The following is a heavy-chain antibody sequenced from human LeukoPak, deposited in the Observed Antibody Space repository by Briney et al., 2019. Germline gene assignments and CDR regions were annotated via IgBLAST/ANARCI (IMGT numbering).Heavy chain of an antibody. J-gene: IGHJ4*02. V-gene: IGHV4-59*01. Sequence: SETLSLTCTVSGGSISNYLWSWSRQPPGKGLEWIGYIYYSGSTNYNSSLKSRVTILVDTSKNQFSLKVSSVTAADTAVYYCARGQYSGSCFDNWGQGSLVTVSS. CDR2: IYYSGST. D-gene: IGHD1-26*01. CDR1: GGSISNYL. CDR3: ARGQYSGSCFDN.